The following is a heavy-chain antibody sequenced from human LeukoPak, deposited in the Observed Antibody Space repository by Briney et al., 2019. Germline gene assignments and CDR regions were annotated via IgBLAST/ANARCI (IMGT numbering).Heavy chain of an antibody. CDR3: ARGGLLLWFGESPYGMDV. V-gene: IGHV4-30-2*01. J-gene: IGHJ6*02. CDR2: IYHSGST. D-gene: IGHD3-10*01. Sequence: PSETLSLTCAVSGGSISSGGYSWSWIRQPPGKGLEWIGYIYHSGSTYYNPSLKSRVTIPVDRSKNQFSLKLSSVTAADTAVYYCARGGLLLWFGESPYGMDVWGQGTTVTVSS. CDR1: GGSISSGGYS.